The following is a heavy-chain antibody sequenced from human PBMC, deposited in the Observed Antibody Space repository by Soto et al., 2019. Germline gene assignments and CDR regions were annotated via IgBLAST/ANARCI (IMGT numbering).Heavy chain of an antibody. D-gene: IGHD3-9*01. CDR2: IYPGDSNS. V-gene: IGHV5-51*01. J-gene: IGHJ4*02. Sequence: PXESLKIPCKVSGYNFTTFELVWVRQMPGKGLEWMGIIYPGDSNSRYSPSFEGQVTISADKSISTAYLEWSSPRDSDTAIYYCARSFPIFDWVSTGLYFDYWGRGTLVTVSS. CDR1: GYNFTTFE. CDR3: ARSFPIFDWVSTGLYFDY.